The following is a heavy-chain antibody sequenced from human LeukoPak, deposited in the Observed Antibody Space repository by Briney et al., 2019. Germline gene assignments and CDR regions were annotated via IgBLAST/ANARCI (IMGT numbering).Heavy chain of an antibody. CDR1: GYTFTTYG. D-gene: IGHD6-6*01. V-gene: IGHV1-18*01. Sequence: ASVKVSRKASGYTFTTYGISWVRQAPGQGLEWMGWISAYNGNTNYAQKVQGRVTMTTDTSTSTAYMELRSLTSDDTAVYYCARDSIAVRPGWFDPWGQGTLVTVSS. CDR2: ISAYNGNT. J-gene: IGHJ5*02. CDR3: ARDSIAVRPGWFDP.